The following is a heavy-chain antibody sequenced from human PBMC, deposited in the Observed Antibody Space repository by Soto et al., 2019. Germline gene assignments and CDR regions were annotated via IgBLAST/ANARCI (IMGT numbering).Heavy chain of an antibody. V-gene: IGHV3-30*18. CDR1: GFTFSTYG. J-gene: IGHJ6*02. CDR3: AKAVGYCSTTSCRDYYYYYGMDV. Sequence: PGGSLRLSCAASGFTFSTYGIHWVRQAPGKGLEWVAVISYDGGNKYYGDSVKGRFTISRDSPKNTLYLQMNSLRPEDTAVYYCAKAVGYCSTTSCRDYYYYYGMDVWGQGTTVTVSS. CDR2: ISYDGGNK. D-gene: IGHD2-2*01.